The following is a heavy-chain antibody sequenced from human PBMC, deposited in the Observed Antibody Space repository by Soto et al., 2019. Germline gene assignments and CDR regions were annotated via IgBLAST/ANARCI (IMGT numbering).Heavy chain of an antibody. Sequence: QVQLVQSGAEVKKPGSSVKVSCKASGGTFSSYAISWVRQAPGQGLEWMGGIIPIFGTANYAQKFQGRVTITADESTSTAHMELSSLRSEDRAVYYCGGTLGDCWYFDLWGRGTLVTVAS. J-gene: IGHJ2*01. D-gene: IGHD2-21*02. V-gene: IGHV1-69*12. CDR3: GGTLGDCWYFDL. CDR1: GGTFSSYA. CDR2: IIPIFGTA.